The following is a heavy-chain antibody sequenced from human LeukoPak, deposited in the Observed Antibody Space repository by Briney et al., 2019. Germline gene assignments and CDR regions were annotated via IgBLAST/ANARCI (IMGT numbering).Heavy chain of an antibody. Sequence: ASVKVSCKASGYTFTSYGISWVRQAPGQGLEWMGWISAYNGNTNYAQKLQGRDTMTTDTSTSTAYMELRSLRSDDTAVYYCAIWAVAGYFDYWGQGTLVTVSS. V-gene: IGHV1-18*01. CDR2: ISAYNGNT. J-gene: IGHJ4*02. CDR1: GYTFTSYG. CDR3: AIWAVAGYFDY. D-gene: IGHD6-19*01.